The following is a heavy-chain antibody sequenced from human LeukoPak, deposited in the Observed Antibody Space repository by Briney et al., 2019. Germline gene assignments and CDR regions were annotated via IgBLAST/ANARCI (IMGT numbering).Heavy chain of an antibody. Sequence: GGSLRLSCAASGFTFSSYSMNWVRQAPGKGLEWVSSISSSSSYIYYADSVKGRFTISRDNSKNTLYLQMNSLRAEDTAVYYCAKEIWPTVTTPGWTYFDYWGQGALVTVSS. D-gene: IGHD4-17*01. CDR1: GFTFSSYS. V-gene: IGHV3-21*01. J-gene: IGHJ4*02. CDR2: ISSSSSYI. CDR3: AKEIWPTVTTPGWTYFDY.